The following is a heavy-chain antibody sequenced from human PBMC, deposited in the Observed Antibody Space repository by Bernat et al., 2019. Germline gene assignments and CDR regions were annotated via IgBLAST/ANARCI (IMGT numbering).Heavy chain of an antibody. D-gene: IGHD3-10*01. CDR2: IKHSGST. J-gene: IGHJ3*02. CDR1: GGSFSGYY. Sequence: QVQLQQWGAGLLKPSGTLSLTCAVYGGSFSGYYWSWIRQPPGKGLEWIGEIKHSGSTNYNPSLKSRVTISVDTSKNQFSLKLSSVTAADTAVYYCARGGSSYYYGSGSSEDAFDIWGQGTMVTVSS. CDR3: ARGGSSYYYGSGSSEDAFDI. V-gene: IGHV4-34*01.